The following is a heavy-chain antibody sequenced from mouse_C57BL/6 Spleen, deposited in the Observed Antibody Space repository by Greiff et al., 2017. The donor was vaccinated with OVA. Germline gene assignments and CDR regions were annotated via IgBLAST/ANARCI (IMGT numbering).Heavy chain of an antibody. D-gene: IGHD3-3*01. CDR2: INYDGSST. CDR1: GFTFSDYY. CDR3: ARVMGQDYYFDY. Sequence: EVKLVESEGGLVQPGSSMKLSCTASGFTFSDYYMAWVRQVPEKGLEWVANINYDGSSTYYLDSLKSRFIISRDNAKNILYLQMSSLKSEDTATYYCARVMGQDYYFDYWGQGTTLTVSS. V-gene: IGHV5-16*01. J-gene: IGHJ2*01.